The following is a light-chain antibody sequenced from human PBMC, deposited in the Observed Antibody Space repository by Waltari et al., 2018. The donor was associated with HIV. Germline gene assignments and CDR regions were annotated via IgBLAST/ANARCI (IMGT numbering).Light chain of an antibody. Sequence: EVVLTLSPGTLSLSPGERATLSCRPSQSVDSHYLAWYQQKPGQAPRLLIYGASNRAIGIPDRFSGSGSGTDFTLTISRLEPEDFAVYYCQQYAFSPVTFGQGTKVGIK. V-gene: IGKV3-20*01. CDR1: QSVDSHY. CDR2: GAS. J-gene: IGKJ1*01. CDR3: QQYAFSPVT.